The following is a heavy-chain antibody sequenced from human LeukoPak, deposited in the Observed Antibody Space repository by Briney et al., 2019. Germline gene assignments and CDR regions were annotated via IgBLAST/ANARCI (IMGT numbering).Heavy chain of an antibody. Sequence: SETLSLTCTVSGGSISSYYWSWIRQPPGKGLEWIGYIYYSGNTYHNPSLRSRLTISLDTSKNQFSLKLSSVTAADTAVYYCARGGYQLPLTHWGQGTLVTVSS. CDR2: IYYSGNT. J-gene: IGHJ4*02. CDR1: GGSISSYY. D-gene: IGHD2-2*01. CDR3: ARGGYQLPLTH. V-gene: IGHV4-30-4*01.